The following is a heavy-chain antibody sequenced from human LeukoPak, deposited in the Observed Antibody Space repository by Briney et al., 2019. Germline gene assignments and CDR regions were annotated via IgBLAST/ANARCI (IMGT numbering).Heavy chain of an antibody. D-gene: IGHD6-13*01. CDR2: ISSSSYI. J-gene: IGHJ6*03. CDR3: AGPSLQYSSSWYYYYMDV. CDR1: GFTFSSYS. V-gene: IGHV3-21*01. Sequence: GGSLRLSCAASGFTFSSYSMNWVRQAPGKGLEWVSSISSSSYIYYADSVKGRFTISRDNAKNSLYLQMNSLRAEDTAVYYCAGPSLQYSSSWYYYYMDVWGKGTTVTISS.